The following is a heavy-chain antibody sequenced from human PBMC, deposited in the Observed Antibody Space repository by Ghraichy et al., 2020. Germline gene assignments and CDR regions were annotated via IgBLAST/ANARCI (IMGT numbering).Heavy chain of an antibody. CDR2: INAGNGDT. CDR1: GFTFTTYA. Sequence: ASVKVSCKASGFTFTTYAVHWVRQAPGQRLEWMGWINAGNGDTKYSQKFQGRVTISRDTSASTAYMELTSLNSEDTTMYYCARGAVTGPRPWGLDYWGQGTLVTVSS. V-gene: IGHV1-3*01. D-gene: IGHD6-19*01. CDR3: ARGAVTGPRPWGLDY. J-gene: IGHJ4*02.